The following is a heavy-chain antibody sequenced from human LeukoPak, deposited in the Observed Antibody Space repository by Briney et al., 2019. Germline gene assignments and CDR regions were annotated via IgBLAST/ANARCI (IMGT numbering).Heavy chain of an antibody. J-gene: IGHJ6*02. D-gene: IGHD1-14*01. Sequence: GGSLRLSCAASVFTVSSNYISWVSQAPGNVLGWVSVIYSGGSTYYADSVKGRFTISRDNSKNTLYLQMNSLRAEDTAVYYCARAVFIPNRLDVWGQGTTVTVSS. CDR3: ARAVFIPNRLDV. CDR2: IYSGGST. CDR1: VFTVSSNY. V-gene: IGHV3-53*01.